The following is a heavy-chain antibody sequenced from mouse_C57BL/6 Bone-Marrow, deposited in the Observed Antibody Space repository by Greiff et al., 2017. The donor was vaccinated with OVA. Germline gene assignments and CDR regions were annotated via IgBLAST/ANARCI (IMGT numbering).Heavy chain of an antibody. CDR1: GFNIKDDY. J-gene: IGHJ3*01. V-gene: IGHV14-4*01. CDR3: TLITTVVATEEAWFAY. CDR2: IDPENGDT. D-gene: IGHD1-1*01. Sequence: VQLQQSGAELVRPGASVKLSCTASGFNIKDDYMHWVKQRPEQGLEWIGWIDPENGDTEYASKFQGKATITADTSSNTAYLQLSSLTSEDTAVDYWTLITTVVATEEAWFAYWGQGTLVTVSA.